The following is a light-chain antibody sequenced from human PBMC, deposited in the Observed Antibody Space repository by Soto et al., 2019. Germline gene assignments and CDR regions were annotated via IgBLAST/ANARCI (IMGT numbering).Light chain of an antibody. CDR2: DAS. CDR3: QWRSDWPPRLT. CDR1: ESIGNY. V-gene: IGKV3-11*01. J-gene: IGKJ4*01. Sequence: EVVLTQSPATLSLSPGERATLSCRASESIGNYLAWYQQKLGQAPKLLIYDASHRAIGIPGRFSGGGSGTDFTLTISSQEPEDFAVDYCQWRSDWPPRLTFGGGTKVESK.